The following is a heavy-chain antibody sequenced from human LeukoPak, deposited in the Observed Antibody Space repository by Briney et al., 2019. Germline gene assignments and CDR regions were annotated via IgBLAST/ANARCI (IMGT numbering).Heavy chain of an antibody. D-gene: IGHD3-10*01. CDR2: INPNSGDT. Sequence: GASVKVSCKASGYTFTGQYLHWVRQAPGQGLEWMGWINPNSGDTNYAQKFQGRVTMTRDTPISTAYMVRSGLGTDDAAVYFCGSGSGTYSPDYWGQGTLVTVSS. CDR1: GYTFTGQY. CDR3: GSGSGTYSPDY. V-gene: IGHV1-2*02. J-gene: IGHJ4*02.